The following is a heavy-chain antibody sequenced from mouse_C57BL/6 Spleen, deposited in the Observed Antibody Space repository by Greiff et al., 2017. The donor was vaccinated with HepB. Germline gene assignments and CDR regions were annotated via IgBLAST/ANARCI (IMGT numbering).Heavy chain of an antibody. J-gene: IGHJ2*01. CDR1: GYTFTDYY. Sequence: QVQLQQSGPELVKPGASVKISCKASGYTFTDYYINWVKQRPGQGLEWIGWIFPGSGSTYYNEKFKGKATLTVDKSSSTAYMLLSSLTSEDSAVYFCAKASHYYGSGAYYFDYWGQGTTLTVSS. CDR2: IFPGSGST. CDR3: AKASHYYGSGAYYFDY. V-gene: IGHV1-75*01. D-gene: IGHD1-1*01.